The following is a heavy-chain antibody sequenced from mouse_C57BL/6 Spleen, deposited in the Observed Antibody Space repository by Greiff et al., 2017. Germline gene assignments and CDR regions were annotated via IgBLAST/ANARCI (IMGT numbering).Heavy chain of an antibody. CDR3: TTSNYDFDY. D-gene: IGHD2-5*01. Sequence: VQLQQSGAELVRPGASVKLSCTASGFNIKDYYMHWVKQRPEQGLEWIGRFDPEDGDTAYAPKFQGKATMTADTSTNTAYLQLSSLTSEDTAVYYCTTSNYDFDYWGQGTTLTVSS. CDR2: FDPEDGDT. CDR1: GFNIKDYY. V-gene: IGHV14-1*01. J-gene: IGHJ2*01.